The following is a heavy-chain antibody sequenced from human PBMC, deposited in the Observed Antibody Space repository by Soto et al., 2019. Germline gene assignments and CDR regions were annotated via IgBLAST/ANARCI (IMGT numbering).Heavy chain of an antibody. V-gene: IGHV1-46*04. CDR3: ASRVLCDMDV. CDR2: INPNSGAT. D-gene: IGHD2-21*01. Sequence: QEQLVQSGAEVKEPGASLKVSCNASGDTFTTNYIHWVRQAPGQGLEWMGRINPNSGATLYAQKLQGRLTLTTDTSTSTVYMDLNSLKSEDSAVYYCASRVLCDMDVWGQGTTVTVSS. CDR1: GDTFTTNY. J-gene: IGHJ6*02.